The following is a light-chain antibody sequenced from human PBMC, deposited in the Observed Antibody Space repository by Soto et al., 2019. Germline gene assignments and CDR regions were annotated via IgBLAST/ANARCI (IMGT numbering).Light chain of an antibody. Sequence: EIVMTQSPATLSVSPGERATLSCRASQSVSSNLAWYQQKPGQAPRLLIYGASTRATGIPARFSGSGSETEFTLTISSLQSEDFAVYYCQQYNNWPYPFGQGTKLEIK. CDR1: QSVSSN. V-gene: IGKV3-15*01. CDR2: GAS. CDR3: QQYNNWPYP. J-gene: IGKJ2*01.